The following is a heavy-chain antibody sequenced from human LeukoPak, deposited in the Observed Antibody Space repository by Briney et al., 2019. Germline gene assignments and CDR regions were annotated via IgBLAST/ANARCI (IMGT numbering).Heavy chain of an antibody. CDR3: ASVYLHGMDV. Sequence: ASVKVSCTASGYSLTTYYMHWVRQAPGQGLEWMAIINPSGGSTNYAQKFQGRVTMTRDMPTNTVYMELSSLRTEDTAVYYCASVYLHGMDVWGQGTTVTVSS. J-gene: IGHJ6*02. CDR2: INPSGGST. CDR1: GYSLTTYY. D-gene: IGHD2-8*01. V-gene: IGHV1-46*01.